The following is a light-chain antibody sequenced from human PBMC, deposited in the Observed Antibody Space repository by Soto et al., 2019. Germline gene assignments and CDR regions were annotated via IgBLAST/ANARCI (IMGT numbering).Light chain of an antibody. CDR1: SSDVGGYNY. CDR3: SSYGGNINVV. J-gene: IGLJ2*01. V-gene: IGLV2-8*01. Sequence: QSALTQPPSASGSPGQSVTISCTGTSSDVGGYNYVSWYQQHPGKAPKLMIYEVTKRPSGVPDRFSGSKSGNTASLTVSGLQAEDEADYYCSSYGGNINVVFGGGTKVTVL. CDR2: EVT.